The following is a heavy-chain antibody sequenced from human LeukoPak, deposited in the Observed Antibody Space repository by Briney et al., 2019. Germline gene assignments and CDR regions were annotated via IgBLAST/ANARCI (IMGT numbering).Heavy chain of an antibody. Sequence: GGSLRLSCAASRFTFSTYWMHWVRQAPGKGLVWVSRINRDGSSTGYADSVKGRFTISRDNAKNSLYLQMNSPRAEDTAVYYCAELGITMIGGVWGKGTTVTISS. CDR3: AELGITMIGGV. D-gene: IGHD3-10*02. CDR1: RFTFSTYW. CDR2: INRDGSST. V-gene: IGHV3-74*01. J-gene: IGHJ6*04.